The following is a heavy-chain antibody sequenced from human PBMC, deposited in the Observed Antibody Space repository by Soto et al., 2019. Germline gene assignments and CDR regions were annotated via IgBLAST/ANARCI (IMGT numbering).Heavy chain of an antibody. CDR2: VSNDGRSE. CDR3: AKTIKTSGDSTGRGALIDN. CDR1: GFTFSVFG. Sequence: PGGSLRLSCAASGFTFSVFGMHWVRQAPGKGLEWVAVVSNDGRSEHYADSVRGRFTVSRDNSKNTLYLQMNSLRAEDTAVYYCAKTIKTSGDSTGRGALIDNWGQGALVTVYS. J-gene: IGHJ4*02. D-gene: IGHD2-8*02. V-gene: IGHV3-30*18.